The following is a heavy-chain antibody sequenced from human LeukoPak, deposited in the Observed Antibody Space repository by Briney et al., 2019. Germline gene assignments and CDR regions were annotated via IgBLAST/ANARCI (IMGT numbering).Heavy chain of an antibody. CDR3: ARSASGTGYTA. V-gene: IGHV1-8*01. CDR2: MNSNSGNT. J-gene: IGHJ4*02. Sequence: ASVKVSCKASGYTFANDDISWVRQAPGQGLEWIGKMNSNSGNTGYARKFQGRVTMTRRTSVSTVHMELNSLTSEDTAVYFCARSASGTGYTAWGQGTLVTVSS. CDR1: GYTFANDD. D-gene: IGHD3-9*01.